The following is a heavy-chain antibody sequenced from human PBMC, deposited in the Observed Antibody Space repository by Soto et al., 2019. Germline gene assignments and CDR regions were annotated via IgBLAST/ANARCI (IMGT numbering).Heavy chain of an antibody. J-gene: IGHJ5*02. D-gene: IGHD6-6*01. Sequence: SETLSLTCTVSGGSISSSTYYWGWIRQPPGKGLEWIGSIYYSGSTYYTPSLWSRVTMSVDTSKNQFSLNLNSVTAADTAVYYCARLQYSSLTCFDPWGQGTLVTVSS. V-gene: IGHV4-39*01. CDR2: IYYSGST. CDR1: GGSISSSTYY. CDR3: ARLQYSSLTCFDP.